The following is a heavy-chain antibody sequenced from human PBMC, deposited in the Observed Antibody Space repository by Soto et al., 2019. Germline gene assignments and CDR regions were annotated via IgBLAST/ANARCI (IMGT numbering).Heavy chain of an antibody. CDR3: AGQYNWNYAAYERKFYHPNPDY. CDR2: IYYSGST. Sequence: QVQLQESGPGLVKPSETLSLTCTVSGGSVSSGSYYWSWIRQPPGKGLEWIGYIYYSGSTNYNPSLKSRVTISVDTSKNQFSLKLSSVTAADTAVYYCAGQYNWNYAAYERKFYHPNPDYWGQGTLVTVSS. CDR1: GGSVSSGSYY. J-gene: IGHJ4*02. D-gene: IGHD1-7*01. V-gene: IGHV4-61*01.